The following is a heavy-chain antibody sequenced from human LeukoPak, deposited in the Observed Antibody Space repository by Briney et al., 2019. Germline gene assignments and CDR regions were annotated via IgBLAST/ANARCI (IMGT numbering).Heavy chain of an antibody. J-gene: IGHJ3*02. Sequence: GASVKVSXKASGGTFSSYAISWVRQAPGQGLEWMGRIIPIFGTANYAQKFQGRVTITTDESTSTAYMELSSLRSEDTAVYYCARDAAYCGGDCYSDAFDIWGQGTMVTVSS. V-gene: IGHV1-69*05. D-gene: IGHD2-21*02. CDR3: ARDAAYCGGDCYSDAFDI. CDR2: IIPIFGTA. CDR1: GGTFSSYA.